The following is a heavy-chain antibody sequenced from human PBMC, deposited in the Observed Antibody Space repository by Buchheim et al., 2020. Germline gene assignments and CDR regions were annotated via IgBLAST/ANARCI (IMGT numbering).Heavy chain of an antibody. Sequence: QVQLQQWGAGLLKPSETLSLTCAVYGGSFSGYYWSWIRQPPGKGLEWIGEINHSGSTNYNPSLKSRVTISVDTSKNQFSLKLSSVTAADTAVYYCAREETDCTNGVCHNWFDPWGQGTL. J-gene: IGHJ5*02. CDR2: INHSGST. CDR3: AREETDCTNGVCHNWFDP. CDR1: GGSFSGYY. D-gene: IGHD2-8*01. V-gene: IGHV4-34*01.